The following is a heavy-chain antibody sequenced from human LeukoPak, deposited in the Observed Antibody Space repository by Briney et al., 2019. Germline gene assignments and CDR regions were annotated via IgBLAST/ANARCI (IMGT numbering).Heavy chain of an antibody. D-gene: IGHD2-21*02. V-gene: IGHV3-23*01. CDR1: GFSLTTYA. CDR2: ISDRGEST. CDR3: AKGRWGLTINNFDL. J-gene: IGHJ3*01. Sequence: GGSLRLSCAASGFSLTTYAMGWVRQAPGKGLEWVSVISDRGESTYYADSVKGRFTISRDSSKNTLYLQMNSLGGEDTALYYCAKGRWGLTINNFDLWGQGTMVTVSS.